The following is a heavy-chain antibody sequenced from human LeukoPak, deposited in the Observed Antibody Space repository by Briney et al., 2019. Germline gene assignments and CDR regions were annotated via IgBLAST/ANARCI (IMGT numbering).Heavy chain of an antibody. D-gene: IGHD4-17*01. Sequence: PGRSLRLSCAASGFTFSTYGMHWVRQAPGKGLEWLTDIWYDGSNKYYTDSVRGRFTISRDNSKNTLYLQMNSLRAEDTAVYYCARESVDYGDYGFDYWGQGTLVTVSS. CDR1: GFTFSTYG. CDR2: IWYDGSNK. J-gene: IGHJ4*02. V-gene: IGHV3-33*01. CDR3: ARESVDYGDYGFDY.